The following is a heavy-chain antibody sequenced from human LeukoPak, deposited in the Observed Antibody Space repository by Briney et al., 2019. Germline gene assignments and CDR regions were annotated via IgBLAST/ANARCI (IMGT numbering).Heavy chain of an antibody. D-gene: IGHD5-18*01. J-gene: IGHJ4*02. CDR1: GFTFSSYG. CDR3: AKDRGRGYSYGYADY. V-gene: IGHV3-30*02. Sequence: GGSLRLSCAASGFTFSSYGMQWVHQAPSKGLEWVAFIRYDGSNKYYADSVKGRFTISRDNSKNTLYLQMNSLRAEDTAVYYCAKDRGRGYSYGYADYWGQGTLVTVSS. CDR2: IRYDGSNK.